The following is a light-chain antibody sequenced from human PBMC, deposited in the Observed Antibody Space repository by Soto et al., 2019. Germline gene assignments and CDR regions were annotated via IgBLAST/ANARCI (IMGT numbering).Light chain of an antibody. V-gene: IGKV3-20*01. CDR3: QQYGSSPFT. Sequence: EIVLTQSPGTLSLSPGERATLSCRASQSVSSSYLAWYQQNPGQAPRLLIYGASSRATGIPDRFSGSGSGTDFTLTISRLEPEDLAVYYGQQYGSSPFTFGGGTKVEIK. CDR1: QSVSSSY. J-gene: IGKJ4*01. CDR2: GAS.